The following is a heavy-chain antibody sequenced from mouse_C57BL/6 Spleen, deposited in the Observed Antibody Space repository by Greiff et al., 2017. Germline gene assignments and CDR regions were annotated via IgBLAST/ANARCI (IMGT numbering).Heavy chain of an antibody. D-gene: IGHD3-2*02. J-gene: IGHJ3*01. CDR1: GYAFSSYW. CDR2: IYPGDGDT. Sequence: VQLQQSGAELVKPGASVKISCKASGYAFSSYWMNWVKQRPGKGLEWIGQIYPGDGDTNYNGKFKGKATLTADKSSSTAYMQLSSLTSEDSAVYFCARSADSSVYFFAYWGQGTLVTVSA. V-gene: IGHV1-80*01. CDR3: ARSADSSVYFFAY.